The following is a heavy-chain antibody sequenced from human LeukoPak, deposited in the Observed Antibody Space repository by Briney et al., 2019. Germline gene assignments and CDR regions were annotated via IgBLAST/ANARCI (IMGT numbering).Heavy chain of an antibody. J-gene: IGHJ6*03. D-gene: IGHD3-22*01. Sequence: SETLSLTCAVYGGSFSGYHWTWIRQSPGKGLEWIGDVNPSGSTYYNPSLKSRLTISVDTSKNQFSLKLRSVTAADTAVYYCARGRHDITMIVVVMTSVSYYLDVWGKGTTVTVS. V-gene: IGHV4-34*01. CDR2: VNPSGST. CDR3: ARGRHDITMIVVVMTSVSYYLDV. CDR1: GGSFSGYH.